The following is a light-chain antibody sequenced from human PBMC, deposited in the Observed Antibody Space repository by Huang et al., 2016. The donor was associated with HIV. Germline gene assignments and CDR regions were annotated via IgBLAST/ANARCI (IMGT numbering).Light chain of an antibody. J-gene: IGKJ4*01. V-gene: IGKV3-11*01. CDR1: QTVSSY. CDR3: QLRSTWPGDT. Sequence: EIVLTQSPATLSLSPGERATLSCRASQTVSSYLAWYQQKPGQAPRLLIYDASNRATCIPARCSGSGSGTDFTLTISSLEPEDFAVYYCQLRSTWPGDTFGGGTKVEIK. CDR2: DAS.